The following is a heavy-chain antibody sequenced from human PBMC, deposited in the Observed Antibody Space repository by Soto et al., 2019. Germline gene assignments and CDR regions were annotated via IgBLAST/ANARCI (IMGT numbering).Heavy chain of an antibody. Sequence: EVQLVESGGGVVQPGGSLRLSCAASGFTFSSYWMHWVRQAPGKGLVWVSRVNPVGSDTSYADSVKGRFTISRDNAKNTLYLQMNSLRAEDTAVYYCARVAVGSYYFDYWGQGTLLTVSS. V-gene: IGHV3-74*01. CDR2: VNPVGSDT. D-gene: IGHD6-13*01. J-gene: IGHJ4*02. CDR1: GFTFSSYW. CDR3: ARVAVGSYYFDY.